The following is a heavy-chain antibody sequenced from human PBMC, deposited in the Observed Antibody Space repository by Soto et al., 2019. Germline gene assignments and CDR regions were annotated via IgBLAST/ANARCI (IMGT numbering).Heavy chain of an antibody. CDR3: ARAHSGGWYWPYYFDY. J-gene: IGHJ4*02. D-gene: IGHD6-19*01. CDR2: ISYDGSNK. Sequence: QVQLVESGGGVVQPGRSLRLSCAASGFTFSSYAMHWVRQAPGKGLEWVAVISYDGSNKYYADSVKGRFTISRDNSKNXLYLQMNSLRAEDTGVYYGARAHSGGWYWPYYFDYWGQGNLVTGSS. V-gene: IGHV3-30-3*01. CDR1: GFTFSSYA.